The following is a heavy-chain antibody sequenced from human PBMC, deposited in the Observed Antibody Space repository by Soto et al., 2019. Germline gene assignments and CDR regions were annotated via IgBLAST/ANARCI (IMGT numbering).Heavy chain of an antibody. V-gene: IGHV3-23*01. D-gene: IGHD2-15*01. CDR3: AKHRYCSGGSCYFLIGY. CDR2: ISGSGGST. J-gene: IGHJ4*02. Sequence: PGGSLRLSCAASGFTFSSYAMSWVRQAPGKGLEWVSAISGSGGSTYYADSVKGWFTISRDNSKNTLYLQMNSLRAEDTAVYYCAKHRYCSGGSCYFLIGYWGQGTLVTVSS. CDR1: GFTFSSYA.